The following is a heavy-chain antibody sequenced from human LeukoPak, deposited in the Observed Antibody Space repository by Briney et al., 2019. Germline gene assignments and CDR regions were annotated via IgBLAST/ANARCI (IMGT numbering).Heavy chain of an antibody. D-gene: IGHD5-12*01. V-gene: IGHV4-59*12. CDR3: ARAQTYSGYDDFDY. CDR2: IYYSGST. CDR1: GGSISSYY. Sequence: SETLSLTCTVSGGSISSYYWSWIRQPPGKGLEWIGYIYYSGSTNYNPSLKSRVTISVDTSKNQFSLKLGSVTAADTAVYYCARAQTYSGYDDFDYWGQRTLVTVSS. J-gene: IGHJ4*02.